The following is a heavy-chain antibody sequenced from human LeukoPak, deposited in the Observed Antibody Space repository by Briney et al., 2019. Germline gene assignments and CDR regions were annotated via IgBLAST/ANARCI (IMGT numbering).Heavy chain of an antibody. Sequence: ASVRVSCKASGYTFTGHYMHWVRQAPGQGLEWMGWINPNSGGTNYAQKFQGRVTMTRDTSISTAYMELSRLRSDDTAVYYCARVSEFKRFAFDIWGQGTMVTVSS. D-gene: IGHD3-10*01. J-gene: IGHJ3*02. CDR2: INPNSGGT. CDR1: GYTFTGHY. CDR3: ARVSEFKRFAFDI. V-gene: IGHV1-2*02.